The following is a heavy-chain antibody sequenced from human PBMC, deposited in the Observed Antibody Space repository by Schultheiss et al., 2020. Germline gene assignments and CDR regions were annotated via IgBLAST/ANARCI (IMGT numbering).Heavy chain of an antibody. V-gene: IGHV4-30-4*01. CDR2: IYYSGST. CDR3: ARGVGLPHNSRYDFYYMDV. J-gene: IGHJ6*03. CDR1: GGSISSGDYY. Sequence: SQTLSLTCTVSGGSISSGDYYWSWIRQPPGKGLEWIGYIYYSGSTYYNPSLKSRVTISVDTSNDRLSLKLSTVTAADTALYYCARGVGLPHNSRYDFYYMDVWDKGTTVNVSS. D-gene: IGHD4-23*01.